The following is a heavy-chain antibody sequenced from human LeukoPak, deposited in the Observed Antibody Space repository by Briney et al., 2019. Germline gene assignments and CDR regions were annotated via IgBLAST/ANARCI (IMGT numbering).Heavy chain of an antibody. CDR1: GFTFSSYW. D-gene: IGHD6-19*01. Sequence: GGSLRLSCAASGFTFSSYWMSWVRQAPGKGLEWVSYISSSGSTIYYADSVKGRFTISRDNAKNSLYLQMNSLRAEDTAVYYCASLGEQWLVQYLHYWGQGTLVTVSS. J-gene: IGHJ4*02. V-gene: IGHV3-48*04. CDR3: ASLGEQWLVQYLHY. CDR2: ISSSGSTI.